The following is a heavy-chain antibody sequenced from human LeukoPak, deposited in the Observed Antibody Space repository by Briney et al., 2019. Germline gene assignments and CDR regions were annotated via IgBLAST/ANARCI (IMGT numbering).Heavy chain of an antibody. CDR2: VNPNSGET. D-gene: IGHD3-9*01. J-gene: IGHJ4*02. V-gene: IGHV1-2*02. CDR3: ARVLFNSGYNY. CDR1: GSTFTGAY. Sequence: GASGKVSCKTSGSTFTGAYMHWVRQAPGQGLEWMGWVNPNSGETKFAQKFQGRVTMTRDTSIRTVYMDLGGLRSDDTAVYYCARVLFNSGYNYWGQGSLVTVSS.